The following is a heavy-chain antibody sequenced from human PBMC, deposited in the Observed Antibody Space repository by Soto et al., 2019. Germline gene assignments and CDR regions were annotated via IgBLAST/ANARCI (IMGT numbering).Heavy chain of an antibody. J-gene: IGHJ4*02. V-gene: IGHV4-39*01. D-gene: IGHD4-17*01. CDR1: GGSISRNSYY. CDR3: ARVKDFGDLFDS. Sequence: SETLSLTCAVSGGSISRNSYYWGWVRQPPGKGLEWIGSIYHTGRTNHNPSLRSRVTISVDTSENQFSLRLTSVTAVDTAVYYCARVKDFGDLFDSWGQGNLVTVSS. CDR2: IYHTGRT.